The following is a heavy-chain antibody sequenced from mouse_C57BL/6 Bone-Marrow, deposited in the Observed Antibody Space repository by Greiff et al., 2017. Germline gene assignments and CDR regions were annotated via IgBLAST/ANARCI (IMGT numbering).Heavy chain of an antibody. Sequence: EVQLQQSGPELVKPGASVKIPCKASGYTFTDYNMDWVKQSHGKSLAWIGDINPNNGGTIYNQKFKGKATLTVDTSSSTAYMVLRSRTSEDTAVYDGARVGLGAYGSSYYFDYWGQGTTLTVSS. V-gene: IGHV1-18*01. D-gene: IGHD1-1*01. CDR3: ARVGLGAYGSSYYFDY. CDR2: INPNNGGT. CDR1: GYTFTDYN. J-gene: IGHJ2*01.